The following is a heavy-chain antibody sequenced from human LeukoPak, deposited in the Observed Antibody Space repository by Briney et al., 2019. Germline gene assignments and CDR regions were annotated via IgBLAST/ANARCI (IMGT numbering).Heavy chain of an antibody. Sequence: PGGSLRLSCAASGFTFSSYAMSWVRQAPGKGLEWVSAISGSGGNTYYADSVKGRFTISRDNSKNTLYLQMNSLRAEDTAVYYCAKVITFGGVIPNYFDYWGQGTLVTVSS. J-gene: IGHJ4*02. CDR3: AKVITFGGVIPNYFDY. CDR2: ISGSGGNT. V-gene: IGHV3-23*01. CDR1: GFTFSSYA. D-gene: IGHD3-16*02.